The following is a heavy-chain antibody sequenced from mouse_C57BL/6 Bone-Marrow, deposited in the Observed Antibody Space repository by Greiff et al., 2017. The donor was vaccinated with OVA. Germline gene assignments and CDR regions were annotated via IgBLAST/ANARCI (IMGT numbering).Heavy chain of an antibody. CDR1: GYAFSSSW. V-gene: IGHV1-82*01. D-gene: IGHD2-3*01. CDR2: IYPGDGAT. Sequence: QVQLQQSGPELVKPGASVKISCKASGYAFSSSWMNWVKQRPGKGLEWIGRIYPGDGATNYNGKFKGKATLTADKSSSTAYMQLSSLTSEDSAVYFSARHEDGYYASYFDYGGQGTTPTVSS. CDR3: ARHEDGYYASYFDY. J-gene: IGHJ2*01.